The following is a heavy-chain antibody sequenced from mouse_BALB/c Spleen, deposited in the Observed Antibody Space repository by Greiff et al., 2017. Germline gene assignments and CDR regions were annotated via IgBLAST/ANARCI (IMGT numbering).Heavy chain of an antibody. Sequence: QVQLKQSGPGLVQPSQSLSITCTVSGFSLTSYGVHWVRQSPGKGLEWLGVIWSGGSTDYNAAFISRLSISKDNSKSQVFFKMNSLQANDTAIYYCARNWYGNYGLAYWGQGTLVTVSA. CDR2: IWSGGST. CDR3: ARNWYGNYGLAY. CDR1: GFSLTSYG. V-gene: IGHV2-2*02. J-gene: IGHJ3*01. D-gene: IGHD2-10*02.